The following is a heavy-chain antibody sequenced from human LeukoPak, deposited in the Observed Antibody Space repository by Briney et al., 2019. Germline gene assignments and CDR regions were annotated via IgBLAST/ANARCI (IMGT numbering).Heavy chain of an antibody. CDR1: AGFFSNSNYY. V-gene: IGHV4-39*01. CDR3: ARHSGYYYARDAFDI. J-gene: IGHJ3*02. D-gene: IGHD3-22*01. Sequence: SETLSLTCTVSAGFFSNSNYYWGWIRQPPGKGLEWIRRIYYSGSTYYEPSLESRVTISVDTSKNQFSLKLSTVTAADTAVYYCARHSGYYYARDAFDIWGQGTLVTVSS. CDR2: IYYSGST.